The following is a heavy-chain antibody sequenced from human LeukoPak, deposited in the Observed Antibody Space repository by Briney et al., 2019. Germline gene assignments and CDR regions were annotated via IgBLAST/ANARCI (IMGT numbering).Heavy chain of an antibody. CDR3: ARGASGSRGWLNFDY. Sequence: GGSLRLSCAASGFTFSSYWMHWVRQAPGKGLVWVSRISSDGSSTTYADSVKGRFTISRDNAKNSLYLQMNSLRAEDTAVYYCARGASGSRGWLNFDYWGQGTLVTVSS. V-gene: IGHV3-74*01. D-gene: IGHD6-19*01. J-gene: IGHJ4*02. CDR2: ISSDGSST. CDR1: GFTFSSYW.